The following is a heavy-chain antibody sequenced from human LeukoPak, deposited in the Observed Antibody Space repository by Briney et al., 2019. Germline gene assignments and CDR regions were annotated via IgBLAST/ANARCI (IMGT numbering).Heavy chain of an antibody. CDR3: AKDGYGSGGRWFDP. CDR2: ISGSGGST. Sequence: GSLRLSCAASGFTFSSYAMSWVRQAPGKGLEWVSAISGSGGSTYYAESVRGRFTISRDKSKNTLYLQMNSLRAEDSAVYYCAKDGYGSGGRWFDPWGRGTLVTVSS. CDR1: GFTFSSYA. D-gene: IGHD3-10*01. J-gene: IGHJ5*02. V-gene: IGHV3-23*01.